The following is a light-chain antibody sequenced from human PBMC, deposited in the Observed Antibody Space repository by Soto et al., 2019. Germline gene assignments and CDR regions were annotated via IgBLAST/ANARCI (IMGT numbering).Light chain of an antibody. CDR3: QQYNTYSYT. CDR1: QSISSW. CDR2: DAS. Sequence: DIQMTQSPSTLSASVGDRVTITCRASQSISSWLAWYQQKPGKAPKLLIYDASSLERGVPSMFSGSGSGTEFTLTISSLQPDDFATYYCQQYNTYSYTFGQGTKLEI. V-gene: IGKV1-5*01. J-gene: IGKJ2*01.